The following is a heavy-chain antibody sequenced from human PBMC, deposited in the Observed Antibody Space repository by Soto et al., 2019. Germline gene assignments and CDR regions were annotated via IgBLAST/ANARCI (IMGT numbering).Heavy chain of an antibody. V-gene: IGHV1-3*01. CDR2: INAGNGNT. J-gene: IGHJ4*02. CDR3: ARSIVVVTALDY. Sequence: ASVKVSCKASGGTFSSYTISWVRQAPGQRLEWMGWINAGNGNTKYSQKFRGRVTITRDTSASTAYMELSSLRSEDTAVYYCARSIVVVTALDYWGQGTLVTVSS. D-gene: IGHD2-21*02. CDR1: GGTFSSYT.